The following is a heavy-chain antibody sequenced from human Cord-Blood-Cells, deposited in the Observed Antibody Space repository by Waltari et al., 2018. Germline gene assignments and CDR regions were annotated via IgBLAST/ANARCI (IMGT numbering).Heavy chain of an antibody. CDR2: IYHSGRT. V-gene: IGHV4-4*02. CDR3: ARSMVQGVRRRWCDP. CDR1: GGSISSSTW. Sequence: QVQLQESGPGLVKPSGTLSLTCAVSGGSISSSTWWSWVRQPPGKGLEWIGEIYHSGRTNCNPALKSRVTISVETSKNQVSVKLSCVAAAETAVYYCARSMVQGVRRRWCDPWGQGTLVTVSS. D-gene: IGHD3-10*01. J-gene: IGHJ5*02.